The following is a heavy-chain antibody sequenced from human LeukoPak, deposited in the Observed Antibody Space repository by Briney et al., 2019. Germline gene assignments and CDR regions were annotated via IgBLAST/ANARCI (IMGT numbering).Heavy chain of an antibody. Sequence: PSETLSLTCTVSGGSISSSSYYWGWIRQPPGKGLEWIGSIYYGGSTYYNPSLKSRVTISVDTSKNQFSLKLSSVTAADTAVYYCARDPDHCSSTSCPRWGQGTLVTVSS. V-gene: IGHV4-39*02. CDR2: IYYGGST. J-gene: IGHJ4*02. D-gene: IGHD2-2*01. CDR1: GGSISSSSYY. CDR3: ARDPDHCSSTSCPR.